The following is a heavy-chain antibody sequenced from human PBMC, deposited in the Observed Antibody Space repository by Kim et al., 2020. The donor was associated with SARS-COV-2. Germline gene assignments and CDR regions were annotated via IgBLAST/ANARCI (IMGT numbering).Heavy chain of an antibody. CDR3: ARMSVVVPAAIGDY. V-gene: IGHV5-51*01. J-gene: IGHJ4*02. Sequence: SPSFQGQVTISADKSISTAYLQWSSLKASDTAMYYCARMSVVVPAAIGDYWGQGTLVTVSS. D-gene: IGHD2-2*02.